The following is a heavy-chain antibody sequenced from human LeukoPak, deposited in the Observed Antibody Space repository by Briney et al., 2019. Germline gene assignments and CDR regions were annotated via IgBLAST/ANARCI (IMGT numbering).Heavy chain of an antibody. D-gene: IGHD6-6*01. CDR2: INHGGST. V-gene: IGHV4-34*01. CDR3: ARVAFFEYSSSSSDISIIDY. J-gene: IGHJ4*02. CDR1: GGSFSGYS. Sequence: SETLSLTCAVSGGSFSGYSWSWVRQPPGKGLEWIGEINHGGSTKYNPSPKSRVTTSFKTYKKKFSLKLSSVTAADTAVYYCARVAFFEYSSSSSDISIIDYWGQGTLVTVSS.